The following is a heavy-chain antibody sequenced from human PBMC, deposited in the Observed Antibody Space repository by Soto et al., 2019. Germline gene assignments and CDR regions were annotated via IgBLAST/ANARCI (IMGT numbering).Heavy chain of an antibody. V-gene: IGHV1-18*01. D-gene: IGHD2-8*01. Sequence: QVQLVQSAAAVKQPGASVKVSCKASGYTFTNYGITWVRQAPGQGLEWMAWINAYNGHTNYAQKFQDRVAMITYTSTRTVYLELRSLRSNDTAVIYWERAMVPDHSDHWGQGNLVTVSS. CDR1: GYTFTNYG. CDR2: INAYNGHT. J-gene: IGHJ4*02. CDR3: ERAMVPDHSDH.